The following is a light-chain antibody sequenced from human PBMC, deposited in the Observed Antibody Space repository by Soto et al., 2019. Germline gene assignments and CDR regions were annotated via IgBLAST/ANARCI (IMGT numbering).Light chain of an antibody. CDR3: QILGTGTYVV. CDR1: SGHSSYA. V-gene: IGLV4-69*01. J-gene: IGLJ2*01. Sequence: QSVLTQSPSASASLGASVKLTCTLSSGHSSYAIAWHQQQPEKGPRYLMKLNSDGSHSKGDGIPDRFSGSSSGAERYLTIASLQSEDEADYYCQILGTGTYVVFGGGTQLTVL. CDR2: LNSDGSH.